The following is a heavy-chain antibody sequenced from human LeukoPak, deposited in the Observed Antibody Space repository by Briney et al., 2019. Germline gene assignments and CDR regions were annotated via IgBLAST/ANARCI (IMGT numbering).Heavy chain of an antibody. V-gene: IGHV3-74*01. J-gene: IGHJ4*02. Sequence: GSLRLSCAASGLTFSSHWMHWVRQVPGEGLVWVSRINEDGSITNYADSVKGRFSISRDNAKNTLHLQMNSLRAEDTAVYYCGRDLGGRSGYWGQGTLVTVSS. D-gene: IGHD1-26*01. CDR2: INEDGSIT. CDR3: GRDLGGRSGY. CDR1: GLTFSSHW.